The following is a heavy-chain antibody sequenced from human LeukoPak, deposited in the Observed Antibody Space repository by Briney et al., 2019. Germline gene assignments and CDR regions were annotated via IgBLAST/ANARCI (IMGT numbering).Heavy chain of an antibody. Sequence: GGSLRLSCVASGFTFSSYAMHWVRQAPGKGLVWVSHINGDGSNVNYADSVKGRFTISRDNAKNTLYLQMSSLRVEDTALYYCGRGKSPAAVDDWGQGTLVTVPS. CDR2: INGDGSNV. V-gene: IGHV3-74*01. J-gene: IGHJ4*02. D-gene: IGHD2-2*01. CDR3: GRGKSPAAVDD. CDR1: GFTFSSYA.